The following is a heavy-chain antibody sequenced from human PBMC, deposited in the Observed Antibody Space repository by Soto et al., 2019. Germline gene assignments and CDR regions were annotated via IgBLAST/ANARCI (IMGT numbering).Heavy chain of an antibody. D-gene: IGHD2-15*01. Sequence: SCPTLVNPTETLTLTCTVSGFSLSNARMGVSWIRQPPGKALEWLAHIFSNDEKSYSTSLKSRLTISKDTSKSQVVLTINNMDPVDTATYYCARIRQHCSGGSCYTLVDYWGQGTLVNVSS. CDR1: GFSLSNARMG. V-gene: IGHV2-26*01. CDR3: ARIRQHCSGGSCYTLVDY. J-gene: IGHJ4*02. CDR2: IFSNDEK.